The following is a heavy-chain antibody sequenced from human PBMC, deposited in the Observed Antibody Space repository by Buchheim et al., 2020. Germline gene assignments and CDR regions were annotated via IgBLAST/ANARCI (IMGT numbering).Heavy chain of an antibody. V-gene: IGHV3-7*01. CDR2: IKQDGSEK. D-gene: IGHD4-17*01. J-gene: IGHJ4*02. CDR1: GLIFSSYW. CDR3: ARDFYGDYFDY. Sequence: EVQLVESGGGLVQPGGSLRLSCAASGLIFSSYWMSWVRQAPGKGLEWVANIKQDGSEKYYVDSVKGRFTISRDNAKNSLYLQMNSLRAEDTAVYYCARDFYGDYFDYWGQGTL.